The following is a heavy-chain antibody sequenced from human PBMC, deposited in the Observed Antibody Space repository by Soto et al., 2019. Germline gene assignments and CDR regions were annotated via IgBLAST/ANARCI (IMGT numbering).Heavy chain of an antibody. CDR1: GGSINSYC. CDR3: ARDIGSYAYGEGY. Sequence: SENLSLTCSVSGGSINSYCWGWIRQPAGKGLEWIGRVYSTGTTDYNPSLNSRATMSVETSKNQFSLKLTSVTAADTAVYYCARDIGSYAYGEGYWGQGIQVTVSS. CDR2: VYSTGTT. D-gene: IGHD3-10*01. J-gene: IGHJ4*02. V-gene: IGHV4-4*07.